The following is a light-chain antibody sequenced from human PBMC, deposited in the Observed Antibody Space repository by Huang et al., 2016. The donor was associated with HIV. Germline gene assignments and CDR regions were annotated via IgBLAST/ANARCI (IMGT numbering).Light chain of an antibody. CDR2: EAS. J-gene: IGKJ4*01. CDR1: QSINYY. Sequence: EIVLTQSPATLSLSPGERAILSCRASQSINYYLAWYQQKPGQSPRLLIYEASSRATGIPARFSGSGSGTDFTLTISSLEPEDFALYYCQQRSNWPLVTFGGGTKVETK. CDR3: QQRSNWPLVT. V-gene: IGKV3-11*01.